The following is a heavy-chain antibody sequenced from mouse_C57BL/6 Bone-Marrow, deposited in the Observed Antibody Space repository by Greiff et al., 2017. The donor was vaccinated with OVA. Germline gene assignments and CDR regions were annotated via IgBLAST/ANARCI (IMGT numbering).Heavy chain of an antibody. CDR2: IDPNSGGT. J-gene: IGHJ3*01. Sequence: QVQLQQPGAELVKPGASVKLSCKASGYTFTSYWMHWVKQRPGRGLEWIGRIDPNSGGTKYNEKFKSKATLTVDKPSSTAYMQLSSLTSEDSAFYYCAKRPGRWYDYDWFAYWGQGTLVTVSA. V-gene: IGHV1-72*01. D-gene: IGHD2-4*01. CDR3: AKRPGRWYDYDWFAY. CDR1: GYTFTSYW.